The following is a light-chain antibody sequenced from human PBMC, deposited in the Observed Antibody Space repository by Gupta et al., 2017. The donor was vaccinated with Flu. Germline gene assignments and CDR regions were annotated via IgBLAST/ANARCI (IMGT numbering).Light chain of an antibody. V-gene: IGKV3D-11*02. CDR2: DAS. Sequence: TLSLSPGGSATLTCRAWQSVGKYLDWYGERQRQAPALLIYDASTRAKGSRARCSGSGVGMDISLTISSREPEDFEVYYCQYRYDGHPSGTFGRGTKVDIK. J-gene: IGKJ4*01. CDR3: QYRYDGHPSGT. CDR1: QSVGKY.